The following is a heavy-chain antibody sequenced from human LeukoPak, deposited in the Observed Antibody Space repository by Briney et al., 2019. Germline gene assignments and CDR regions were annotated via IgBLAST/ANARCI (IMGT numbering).Heavy chain of an antibody. CDR2: INGEGSSA. CDR1: RSTFSSYW. V-gene: IGHV3-74*01. J-gene: IGHJ3*01. Sequence: PGGSLRLSCAASRSTFSSYWMHWVRQAPGKGLLWVSRINGEGSSAYYADSVKGRFTVSRDNANNTLYLQMNSLRDEDSAVYYCTRADTGRLHGLDVWGQGTRVTVSS. CDR3: TRADTGRLHGLDV. D-gene: IGHD5-18*01.